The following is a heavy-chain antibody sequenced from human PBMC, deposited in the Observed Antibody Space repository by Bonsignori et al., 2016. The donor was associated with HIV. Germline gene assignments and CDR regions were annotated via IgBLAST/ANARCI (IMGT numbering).Heavy chain of an antibody. CDR1: GFIFRSYG. CDR2: LNAGNSPI. J-gene: IGHJ6*03. V-gene: IGHV3-48*02. CDR3: ARDIRRLYMDV. D-gene: IGHD1-1*01. Sequence: GESLKISCAASGFIFRSYGMTWVRQRPGKGLEWLSYLNAGNSPIKYADSVKGRFTISRDDAGNSLFLQMNSLRDEDTAVYYCARDIRRLYMDVWGKGTTVTVSS.